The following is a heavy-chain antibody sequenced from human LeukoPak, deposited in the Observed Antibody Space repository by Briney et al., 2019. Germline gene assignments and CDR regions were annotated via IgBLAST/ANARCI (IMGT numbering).Heavy chain of an antibody. CDR1: GGSISSGSYY. CDR3: ARGSSIAARPSFDY. V-gene: IGHV4-61*02. Sequence: PSETLSLTCTVSGGSISSGSYYWSWIRQPAGKGLEWIGRIYTSGSTNYNPSLKSRVTISVDTSKNQFSLKLSSVTAADTAVYYCARGSSIAARPSFDYWGQGTLVTVSS. CDR2: IYTSGST. D-gene: IGHD6-6*01. J-gene: IGHJ4*02.